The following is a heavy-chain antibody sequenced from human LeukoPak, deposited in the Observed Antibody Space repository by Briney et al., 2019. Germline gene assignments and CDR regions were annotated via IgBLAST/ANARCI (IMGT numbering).Heavy chain of an antibody. CDR2: INPNSGGT. CDR1: GYTFTGYC. CDR3: AGDDNWGPNWFDP. J-gene: IGHJ5*02. D-gene: IGHD7-27*01. V-gene: IGHV1-2*02. Sequence: ASVKVSCKASGYTFTGYCMHWVRQAPGQGLEWMGWINPNSGGTNYAQKFQGRVTMTRDTSISTAYMELSRLRSDDTAVYYCAGDDNWGPNWFDPWGQGTLVTVSS.